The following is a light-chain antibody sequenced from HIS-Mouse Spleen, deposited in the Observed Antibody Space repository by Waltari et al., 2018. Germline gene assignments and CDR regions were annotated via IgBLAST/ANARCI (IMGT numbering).Light chain of an antibody. CDR2: AAS. Sequence: DIQLTQSPSFLSASVGDRVTITCRASQGISSYLAWHQQKPGKAPKLLIYAASTLQSGVPSRFSGSGSETEFTLTISSLQPEDFATYYCQQLNSYPPTFGQGTKVEIK. V-gene: IGKV1-9*01. CDR3: QQLNSYPPT. CDR1: QGISSY. J-gene: IGKJ1*01.